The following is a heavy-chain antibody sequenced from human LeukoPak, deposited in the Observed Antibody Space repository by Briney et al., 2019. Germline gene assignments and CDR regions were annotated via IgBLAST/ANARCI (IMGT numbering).Heavy chain of an antibody. CDR1: GGSFSGYY. D-gene: IGHD1-26*01. V-gene: IGHV4-34*01. J-gene: IGHJ5*02. CDR2: INHSGST. Sequence: SETLSLTCAVYGGSFSGYYWSWLRQPPGKGLEWIGQINHSGSTNYTPPLKSRVTISVDTSRKQFTLKLSSVTAADTAVYYCAPGATRPGIPWGRGTLVTVSS. CDR3: APGATRPGIP.